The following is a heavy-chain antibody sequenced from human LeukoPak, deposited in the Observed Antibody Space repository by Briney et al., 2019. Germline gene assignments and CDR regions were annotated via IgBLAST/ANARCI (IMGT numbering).Heavy chain of an antibody. V-gene: IGHV3-21*01. CDR2: ISSSSSYI. Sequence: GGSLRLSCAASGFTFSSYSMNWVRRAPGKGLEWVSSISSSSSYIYYADSVKGRFTISRDNAKNSLYLQMNSLRAEDTAVYYCARDHSTSTNGYYYYYMDVWGKGTTVTVSS. CDR3: ARDHSTSTNGYYYYYMDV. D-gene: IGHD2-8*01. CDR1: GFTFSSYS. J-gene: IGHJ6*03.